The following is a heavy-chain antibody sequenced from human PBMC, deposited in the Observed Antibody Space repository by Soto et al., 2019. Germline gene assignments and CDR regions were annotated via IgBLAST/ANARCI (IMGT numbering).Heavy chain of an antibody. J-gene: IGHJ1*01. D-gene: IGHD1-7*01. CDR2: IGSSGRAI. V-gene: IGHV3-23*01. CDR1: GFTLSDSG. CDR3: AKGGGVITGTSKRYAAH. Sequence: PGGSLRISCVASGFTLSDSGISWARQDPGKGLEWVSGIGSSGRAIYYADSVKGRFTISRDNSVRTLYLHMNSLRGEDTAVYFCAKGGGVITGTSKRYAAHWGRGTLVPVSS.